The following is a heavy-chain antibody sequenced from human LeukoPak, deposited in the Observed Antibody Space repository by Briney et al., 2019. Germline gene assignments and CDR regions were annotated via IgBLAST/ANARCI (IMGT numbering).Heavy chain of an antibody. CDR1: GGSISSYY. J-gene: IGHJ3*02. Sequence: SETLSLTCTVSGGSISSYYWSWIRQPPGQGLEWIGYIYYSGSTNYNPSLKSRVTISVDTSKNQFSLKLSSVTAADTAVYYCARDFGFTRDYDAFDIWGQGTMVTVSS. CDR2: IYYSGST. D-gene: IGHD3-10*01. V-gene: IGHV4-59*12. CDR3: ARDFGFTRDYDAFDI.